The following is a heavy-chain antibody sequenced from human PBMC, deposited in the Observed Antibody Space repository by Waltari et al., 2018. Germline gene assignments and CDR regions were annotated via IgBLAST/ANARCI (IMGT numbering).Heavy chain of an antibody. Sequence: QLQLQESGPGLVKPSETLSLICTVSGGSISSSSYYWGWIRQPPGKGLEWIGSIHYTDSTSYNPSLKSRVTISVDTSKNQFSLKLSSVTDADTAVYYCASERSGYYMTSFYYDMDVWGKGTTVTVSS. V-gene: IGHV4-39*01. J-gene: IGHJ6*03. D-gene: IGHD3-3*01. CDR1: GGSISSSSYY. CDR2: IHYTDST. CDR3: ASERSGYYMTSFYYDMDV.